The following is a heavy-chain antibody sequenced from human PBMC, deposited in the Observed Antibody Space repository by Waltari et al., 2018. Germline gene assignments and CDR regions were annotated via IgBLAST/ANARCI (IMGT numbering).Heavy chain of an antibody. J-gene: IGHJ4*02. CDR2: THPKKGST. Sequence: QVHLVKSGAEVKKPGASVKVSCKASGYTFTGYYRHWVRQAPGQGLEWMGWTHPKKGSTTYAKKFQGRVTMSRETAISTAYMELARLRSADTPVYYCARVPSRFGAFTPMNYFDSWGQGTLVTVSS. V-gene: IGHV1-2*02. CDR1: GYTFTGYY. D-gene: IGHD3-10*01. CDR3: ARVPSRFGAFTPMNYFDS.